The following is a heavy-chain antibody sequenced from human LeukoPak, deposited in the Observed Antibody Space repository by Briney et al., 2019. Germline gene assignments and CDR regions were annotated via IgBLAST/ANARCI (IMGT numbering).Heavy chain of an antibody. D-gene: IGHD3-3*01. Sequence: SVKVSCKASGGTFSSYAISWVRQAPGQGLEWMGGIIPIFGTANYAQKFQGRVTNTADESTSTAYMELSSLRSEDTAVYYCAAEVVYDLTPSKGFDPWGQGTLVTVSS. CDR3: AAEVVYDLTPSKGFDP. J-gene: IGHJ5*02. CDR2: IIPIFGTA. V-gene: IGHV1-69*13. CDR1: GGTFSSYA.